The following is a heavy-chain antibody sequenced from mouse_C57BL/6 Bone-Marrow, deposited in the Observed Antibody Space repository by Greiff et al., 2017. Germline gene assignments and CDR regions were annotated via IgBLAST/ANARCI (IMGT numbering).Heavy chain of an antibody. Sequence: QVQLQQPGAELVMPGASVKLSCKASGYTFTSYWMHWVKQRPGQGLEWIGEIDPSDSYTNYNQKFKGKSTVPVDKSSSTAYMQRSSLTSEDSAVYYCARMTTVVATFDYWGQGTTLTGSS. CDR1: GYTFTSYW. CDR3: ARMTTVVATFDY. J-gene: IGHJ2*01. V-gene: IGHV1-69*01. CDR2: IDPSDSYT. D-gene: IGHD1-1*01.